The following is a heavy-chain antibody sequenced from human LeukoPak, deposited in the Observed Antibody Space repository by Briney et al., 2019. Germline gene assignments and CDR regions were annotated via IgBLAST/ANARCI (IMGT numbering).Heavy chain of an antibody. CDR3: ARECSGGSCYSYGMDV. J-gene: IGHJ6*02. V-gene: IGHV1-18*01. Sequence: GASVKVSCKASGYTFTSYGIRWVRQAPGQGLEWMGWISAYNGNTNYAQKLQGRVTMTTDTSTSTAYMELRSLRSDDTAVYYCARECSGGSCYSYGMDVWGQGTTVTVSS. D-gene: IGHD2-15*01. CDR1: GYTFTSYG. CDR2: ISAYNGNT.